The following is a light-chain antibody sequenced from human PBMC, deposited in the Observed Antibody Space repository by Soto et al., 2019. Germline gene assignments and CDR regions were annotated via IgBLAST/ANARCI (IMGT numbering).Light chain of an antibody. V-gene: IGKV3-20*01. J-gene: IGKJ1*01. Sequence: IVLTQSPGTLSLSPGETVTLSCRASQSVSSNYLAWYQQRRGRAPRLLIYGASTRATGIPDRFSGSGSGTDFTLAISRLEPEDFAVYYCQQYGDSPWTFGQGTKVDIK. CDR1: QSVSSNY. CDR3: QQYGDSPWT. CDR2: GAS.